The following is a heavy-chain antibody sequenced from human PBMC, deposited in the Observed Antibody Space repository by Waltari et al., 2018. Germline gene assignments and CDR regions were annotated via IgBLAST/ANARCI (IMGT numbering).Heavy chain of an antibody. Sequence: EVQLVESRGGLVQPGGSLRLSCVASGFTFSSYSMNWVRQAPGKGLEWVSYISSSSTINYADSVKGRFTISRDSPKNSLYLQMNSLRAEDAAVYYCARGMVGAAYFDCWGQGALVSVSS. CDR3: ARGMVGAAYFDC. V-gene: IGHV3-48*04. CDR2: ISSSSTI. CDR1: GFTFSSYS. D-gene: IGHD1-26*01. J-gene: IGHJ4*02.